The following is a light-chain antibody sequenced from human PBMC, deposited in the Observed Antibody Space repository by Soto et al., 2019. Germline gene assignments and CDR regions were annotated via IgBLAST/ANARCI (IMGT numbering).Light chain of an antibody. V-gene: IGLV2-14*03. Sequence: QSVLTQPASVSGSPGQSITISCTGTSSDVGGYNYVSWYQQHPGKAPKLMIYDASNRPSGVSNRFSGSKSGNTASLTISGLQAEDEADYYCSSYTISSTLVFGGGTKLTVL. CDR2: DAS. J-gene: IGLJ2*01. CDR1: SSDVGGYNY. CDR3: SSYTISSTLV.